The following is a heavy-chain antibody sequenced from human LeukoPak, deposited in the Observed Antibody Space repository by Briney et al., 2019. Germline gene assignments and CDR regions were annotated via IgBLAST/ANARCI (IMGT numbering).Heavy chain of an antibody. CDR2: MYYSGST. V-gene: IGHV4-39*01. CDR1: GGSISSSTYY. J-gene: IGHJ6*03. CDR3: ARMRYYGSGSPDYYMDV. D-gene: IGHD3-10*01. Sequence: SETLSLTCTASGGSISSSTYYWGWIRQPPGKGLEWIGSMYYSGSTYYNPSLKSRVTISVDTSKNQFSLKLSSVTAADTAVYYCARMRYYGSGSPDYYMDVWGKGTTVTISS.